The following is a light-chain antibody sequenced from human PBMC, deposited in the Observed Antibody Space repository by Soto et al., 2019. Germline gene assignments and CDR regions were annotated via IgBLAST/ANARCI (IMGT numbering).Light chain of an antibody. V-gene: IGKV3-20*01. CDR3: QHYGSSLAA. Sequence: NVLTQSPAFLSSSPGARVTLSCGASQSVDHDYLAWYQQKPGQAPRLLIYGASYRATGIPDRFTGSGSGTDFTLTISRLEPEDLSVYYCQHYGSSLAAFGGWTKLEI. CDR2: GAS. J-gene: IGKJ4*01. CDR1: QSVDHDY.